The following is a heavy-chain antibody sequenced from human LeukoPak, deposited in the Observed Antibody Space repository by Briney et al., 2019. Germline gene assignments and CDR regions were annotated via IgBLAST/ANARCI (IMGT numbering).Heavy chain of an antibody. V-gene: IGHV1-18*01. CDR3: AREGGCSSTSCPLDY. J-gene: IGHJ4*02. CDR1: GYTFTNYV. D-gene: IGHD2-2*01. CDR2: MSGYNGDT. Sequence: ASAKVSCKASGYTFTNYVIDWMRQAPGQGLEWMGWMSGYNGDTKYAQKFQGRVTMTTDTSTSTAYVELRSLRSDDTAVYYCAREGGCSSTSCPLDYWGQGTLVTVSS.